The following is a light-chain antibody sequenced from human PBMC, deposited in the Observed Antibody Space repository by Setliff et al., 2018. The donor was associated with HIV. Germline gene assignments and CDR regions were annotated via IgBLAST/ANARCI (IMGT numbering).Light chain of an antibody. V-gene: IGLV2-14*01. J-gene: IGLJ1*01. CDR2: EVR. CDR3: SAYAGSNNYGV. CDR1: SSDVGGYNY. Sequence: QSVLAQPASVSGSPGQSITISCTGTSSDVGGYNYVSWYQQHPGKAPKLIIYEVRNRPSGVSNRFSGSKSGNTASLTISGLQAEDEADYYCSAYAGSNNYGVFGTGTKSPS.